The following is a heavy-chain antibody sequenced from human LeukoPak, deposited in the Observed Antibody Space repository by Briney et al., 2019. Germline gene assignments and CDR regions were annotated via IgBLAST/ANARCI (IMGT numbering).Heavy chain of an antibody. CDR2: IYYSGGT. D-gene: IGHD1-1*01. CDR1: SGSISSYY. J-gene: IGHJ4*02. V-gene: IGHV4-59*01. CDR3: ARGLRTTKIDY. Sequence: SETLSLTCTVSSGSISSYYWSWIRQPPGKGVEWIGYIYYSGGTNYNPSLKSRVTISVDTSKNQFSLKLSSVTAADTAVYYCARGLRTTKIDYWGQGTLVTVSS.